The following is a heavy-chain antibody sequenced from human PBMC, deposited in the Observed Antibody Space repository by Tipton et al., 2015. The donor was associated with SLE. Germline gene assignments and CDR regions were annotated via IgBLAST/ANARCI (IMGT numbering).Heavy chain of an antibody. Sequence: GSLRLSCAASGLTFSSYSMIWVRQAPGKGLEWVSAISGSGGSTYYADSVKGRFTISRDNAKNSLYLQMNSLRAEDTAVYYCAKEGVGADFYQYFQHWGQGTLGTVSS. CDR3: AKEGVGADFYQYFQH. V-gene: IGHV3-23*01. J-gene: IGHJ1*01. D-gene: IGHD1-26*01. CDR2: ISGSGGST. CDR1: GLTFSSYS.